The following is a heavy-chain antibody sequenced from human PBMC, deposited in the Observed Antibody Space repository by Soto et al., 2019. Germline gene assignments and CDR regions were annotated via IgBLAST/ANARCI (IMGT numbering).Heavy chain of an antibody. Sequence: ASVKVSCKASGGTFSSYTISWVRQAPGQGLEWMGRIIPILGIANYAQKFQGRVTITADKSTSTAYMELSSLRSEDTAVYYCAQSKRGRYDILTGYFDYWGQGTLVTVSS. CDR3: AQSKRGRYDILTGYFDY. V-gene: IGHV1-69*02. D-gene: IGHD3-9*01. J-gene: IGHJ4*02. CDR2: IIPILGIA. CDR1: GGTFSSYT.